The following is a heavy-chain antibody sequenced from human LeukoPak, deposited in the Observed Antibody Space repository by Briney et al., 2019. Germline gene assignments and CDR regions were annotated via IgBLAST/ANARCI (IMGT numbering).Heavy chain of an antibody. CDR1: KFTFSHYG. D-gene: IGHD3-3*01. CDR3: VKEYHSRGFGAYFDY. V-gene: IGHV3-30*18. Sequence: GGSLRLSCTASKFTFSHYGMQWVRQSPGKGLEWVAVISSDGSIKVYADSVKGRFTLSRDNSINTVDLQMNSLRADDTAVYYCVKEYHSRGFGAYFDYWGQGTLVTVSS. CDR2: ISSDGSIK. J-gene: IGHJ4*02.